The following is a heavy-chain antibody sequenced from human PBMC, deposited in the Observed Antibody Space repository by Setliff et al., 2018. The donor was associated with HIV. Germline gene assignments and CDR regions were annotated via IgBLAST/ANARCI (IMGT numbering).Heavy chain of an antibody. CDR2: IYYSGTT. CDR3: ARLSLSLVRGIINSGDRFFDY. V-gene: IGHV4-39*01. Sequence: SETLSLTCTVSGGSTRTSGYYWGWIRQPPGKGLEWIASIYYSGTTYYNPSLKSRVTISVDTSKNQFSLKLSSVTAADTAVYYCARLSLSLVRGIINSGDRFFDYWGQGSLVTVSS. CDR1: GGSTRTSGYY. D-gene: IGHD3-10*01. J-gene: IGHJ4*02.